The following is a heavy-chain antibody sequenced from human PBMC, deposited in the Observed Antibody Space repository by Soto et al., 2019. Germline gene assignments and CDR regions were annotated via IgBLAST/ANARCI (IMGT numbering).Heavy chain of an antibody. J-gene: IGHJ5*02. CDR2: INAGNGNT. V-gene: IGHV1-3*01. D-gene: IGHD3-22*01. CDR1: GYTFTSYA. CDR3: ATADYYLSSGYYYGWFDP. Sequence: ASVKVSCKASGYTFTSYAMHWVRQAPGQRLEWMGWINAGNGNTKYSQKFQGRVTITRDTSASTAYMELSSLRSEDTAVYYCATADYYLSSGYYYGWFDPWGQGTXVTVSS.